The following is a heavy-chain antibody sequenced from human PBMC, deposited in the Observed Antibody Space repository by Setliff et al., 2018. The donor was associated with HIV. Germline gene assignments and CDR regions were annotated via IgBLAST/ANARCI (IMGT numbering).Heavy chain of an antibody. CDR2: IYPHDSDA. V-gene: IGHV5-51*01. J-gene: IGHJ6*04. Sequence: PRESLKISCETSGFSFTSFWIGWVRQMPGKGLEWMGVIYPHDSDAIYSPSLQGQVTISADKSIRTAYLQWSSLKASDTAMYYCARLAGYCSGATCHGGVDVWGKGTTVTVSS. CDR1: GFSFTSFW. D-gene: IGHD2-15*01. CDR3: ARLAGYCSGATCHGGVDV.